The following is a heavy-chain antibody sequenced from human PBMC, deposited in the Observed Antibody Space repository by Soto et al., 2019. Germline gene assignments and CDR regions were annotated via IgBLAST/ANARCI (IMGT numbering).Heavy chain of an antibody. D-gene: IGHD6-25*01. CDR1: GSTFSSYA. J-gene: IGHJ6*02. Sequence: GGSLRLSCAASGSTFSSYAMHWVRQAPGKGLEWVAVISYDGSNKYYADSVKGRFTISRDNSKNTLYLQMNSLRAEDTAVYYCARDKAEPAAYYYGMDVWGQGTTVTVSS. V-gene: IGHV3-30-3*01. CDR3: ARDKAEPAAYYYGMDV. CDR2: ISYDGSNK.